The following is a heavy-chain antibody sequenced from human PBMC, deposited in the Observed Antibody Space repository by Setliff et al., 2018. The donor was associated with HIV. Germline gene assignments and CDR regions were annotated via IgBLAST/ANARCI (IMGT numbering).Heavy chain of an antibody. CDR1: GFTFSYYA. J-gene: IGHJ5*02. D-gene: IGHD3-9*01. CDR2: ISYDGSNE. CDR3: ARDSRYFEMDWWFDP. Sequence: PGGSLRLSCAASGFTFSYYAMHWVRQAPGKGLEWVAVISYDGSNEYYADSVKGRFTISRDNSKTTLYLQVNSLRADDTAVYYCARDSRYFEMDWWFDPWGQGTLVTVSS. V-gene: IGHV3-30*07.